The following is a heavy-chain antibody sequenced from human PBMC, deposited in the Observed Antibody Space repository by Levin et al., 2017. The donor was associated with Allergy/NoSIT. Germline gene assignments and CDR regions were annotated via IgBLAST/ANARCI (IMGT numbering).Heavy chain of an antibody. CDR3: ARASYYGSGSYYRPYYFGMDV. CDR2: IHSSGKS. J-gene: IGHJ6*02. V-gene: IGHV4-4*07. CDR1: VGSINSFY. Sequence: SETLSLTCTVSVGSINSFYWSWIRQPAGKGLEWIGRIHSSGKSNYNPSLNSRVTMSLDTAKKQFSLQLTSVTAADTAVYYCARASYYGSGSYYRPYYFGMDVWGQGTTVTVSS. D-gene: IGHD3-10*01.